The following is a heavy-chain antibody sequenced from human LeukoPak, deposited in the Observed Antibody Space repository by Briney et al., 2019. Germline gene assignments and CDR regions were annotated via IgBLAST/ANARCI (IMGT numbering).Heavy chain of an antibody. J-gene: IGHJ4*02. Sequence: GGSLRLSCAASGFTFSDYYMSWIRQAPGKGLEWVSYISSSGSTIYYADSVEGRFTISRDNAKNSLYLQMNSQRAEDTAVYYCARVTAMVEPVDYWGQGTLVTVSS. CDR2: ISSSGSTI. CDR1: GFTFSDYY. D-gene: IGHD5-18*01. CDR3: ARVTAMVEPVDY. V-gene: IGHV3-11*01.